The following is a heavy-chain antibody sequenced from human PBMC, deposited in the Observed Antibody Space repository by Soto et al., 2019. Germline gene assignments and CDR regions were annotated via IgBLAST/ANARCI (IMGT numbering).Heavy chain of an antibody. CDR1: GGSISSGGYY. J-gene: IGHJ5*01. D-gene: IGHD6-13*01. CDR2: IYYSGST. CDR3: ARDRVEYSSSWYRWFDS. Sequence: SETLSLTCTVSGGSISSGGYYWSWIRQHPGKGLEWIGYIYYSGSTYYNPSLKSRVTISVDTSKNQFSLKLSSVTAADTAVYYCARDRVEYSSSWYRWFDSWGQGTPVTVSS. V-gene: IGHV4-31*03.